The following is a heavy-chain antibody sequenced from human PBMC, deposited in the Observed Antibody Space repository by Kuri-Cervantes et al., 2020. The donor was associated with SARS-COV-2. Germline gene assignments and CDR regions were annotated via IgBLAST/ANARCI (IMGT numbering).Heavy chain of an antibody. D-gene: IGHD1-20*01. CDR1: GFTFSSYA. CDR2: IDGSSGDT. V-gene: IGHV3-23*01. J-gene: IGHJ3*02. Sequence: GESLKISCAASGFTFSSYAMSWVRQAPGKGLEWVSAIDGSSGDTYCADSVKGRCTISRDNSKNTLYLQMNSLRAEDTAVYYCASSISGITGTTAAFDIWGQGTMVTVSS. CDR3: ASSISGITGTTAAFDI.